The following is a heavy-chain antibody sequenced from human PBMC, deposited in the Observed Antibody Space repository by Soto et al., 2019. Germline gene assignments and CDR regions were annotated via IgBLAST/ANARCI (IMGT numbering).Heavy chain of an antibody. Sequence: QITLKESGPTLVKPTQTLTLTCTFSGFSLSTSGVGVGWIRQPPGKALEWLALIYWDDDKRYSPSLRRRLTISTDTSKNQVVLTMTHMDPVDTATYFCARQPYYGSWPYAFDYWGQGTLVTVSS. CDR1: GFSLSTSGVG. CDR3: ARQPYYGSWPYAFDY. CDR2: IYWDDDK. D-gene: IGHD3-10*01. V-gene: IGHV2-5*02. J-gene: IGHJ4*02.